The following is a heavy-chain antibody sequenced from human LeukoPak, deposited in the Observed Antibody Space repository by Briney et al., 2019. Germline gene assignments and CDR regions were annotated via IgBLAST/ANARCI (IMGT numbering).Heavy chain of an antibody. CDR1: GFTLSHYQ. D-gene: IGHD3-22*01. CDR3: AREYYYDSSGTFDY. CDR2: ISSSSSYI. V-gene: IGHV3-21*01. Sequence: GGSLRLSCAMSGFTLSHYQMNWVRQAPGKGLEWVSSISSSSSYIYYADSVKGRFTISRDNAKNSLYLQMNSLRAEDTAVYYCAREYYYDSSGTFDYWGQGTLVTVSS. J-gene: IGHJ4*02.